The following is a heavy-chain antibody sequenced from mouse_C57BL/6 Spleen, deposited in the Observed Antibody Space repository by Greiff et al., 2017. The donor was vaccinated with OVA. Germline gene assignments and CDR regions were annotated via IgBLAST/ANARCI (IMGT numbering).Heavy chain of an antibody. V-gene: IGHV1-81*01. D-gene: IGHD1-1*01. CDR2: IYPRSGNT. CDR3: AKEGYGSSYGY. Sequence: VQLQQSGAELARPGASVKLSCKASGYTFTSYGISWVKQRTGQGLEWIGEIYPRSGNTYYNEKFKGKATLTADKSSSTAYMGRRSLTSEDSAVYFCAKEGYGSSYGYWGQGTTLTVSS. CDR1: GYTFTSYG. J-gene: IGHJ2*01.